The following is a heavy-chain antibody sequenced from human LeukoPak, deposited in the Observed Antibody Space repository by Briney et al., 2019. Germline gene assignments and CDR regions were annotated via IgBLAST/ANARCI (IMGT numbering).Heavy chain of an antibody. CDR1: GYTFISFY. V-gene: IGHV1-46*01. CDR2: INPSGGST. CDR3: ARHSLIGTTPFDY. D-gene: IGHD1-20*01. J-gene: IGHJ4*02. Sequence: GASVKVSCKASGYTFISFYMHWVRQAPGQELEWMGVINPSGGSTAYAQQFQGRVTMTRDTSTSTLYMELSSLRSEDTAVYYCARHSLIGTTPFDYWGQGTLVTVSS.